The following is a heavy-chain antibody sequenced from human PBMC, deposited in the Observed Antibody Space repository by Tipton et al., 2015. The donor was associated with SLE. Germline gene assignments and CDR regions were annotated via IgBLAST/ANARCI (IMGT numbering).Heavy chain of an antibody. D-gene: IGHD1-26*01. CDR3: ARERGATFDP. CDR1: GGSISSGGYS. CDR2: IYHSGST. V-gene: IGHV4-30-2*01. Sequence: TLSLTCAVSGGSISSGGYSWSWIRQPPGKGLEWIGYIYHSGSTYYNPSLKSRVTISVDRSKNQFSLKLSSVTAADTAVYYCARERGATFDPWGQGTLVPVSS. J-gene: IGHJ5*02.